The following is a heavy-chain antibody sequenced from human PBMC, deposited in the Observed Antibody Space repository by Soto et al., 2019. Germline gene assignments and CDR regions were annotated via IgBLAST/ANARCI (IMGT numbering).Heavy chain of an antibody. CDR3: ARGRYYDILTGWDV. CDR1: GFTFSSYD. J-gene: IGHJ6*02. V-gene: IGHV3-13*01. D-gene: IGHD3-9*01. Sequence: GGSLRLSCAASGFTFSSYDMHWVRQSTGKGLEWVSAIGTAGDTYYPGSVKGRFTISRENAKNSLYLQMNSLRAEDTAVYYCARGRYYDILTGWDVWGQGTTVTVSS. CDR2: IGTAGDT.